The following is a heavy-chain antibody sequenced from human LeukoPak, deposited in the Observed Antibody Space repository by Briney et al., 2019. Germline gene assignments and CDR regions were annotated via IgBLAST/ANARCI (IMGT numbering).Heavy chain of an antibody. D-gene: IGHD4-23*01. Sequence: SETLSLTCAVYGGSFSGDYWSWIRQPPGKGLEWIGYIYYSGSTNYNPSLKSRVIISVDTSKNQFSLKLSSVTAADTAVYYCARHQRGNSDAFDIWGQGTMVTVSS. CDR2: IYYSGST. CDR1: GGSFSGDY. J-gene: IGHJ3*02. V-gene: IGHV4-59*01. CDR3: ARHQRGNSDAFDI.